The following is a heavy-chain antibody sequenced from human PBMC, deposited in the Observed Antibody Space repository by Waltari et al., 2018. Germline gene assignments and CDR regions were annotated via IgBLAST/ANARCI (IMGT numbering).Heavy chain of an antibody. CDR1: GFTFSSNW. CDR2: IKQDGSEK. V-gene: IGHV3-7*01. D-gene: IGHD5-18*01. Sequence: EVQLVESGGGWVRPGGSLRLSCAASGFTFSSNWMSWVRQAPGKGLEWLANIKQDGSEKYYVDSVKGRFTISRDNAKNSLYLQMNSLRAEDTAVYYCARDPDSYGDYWGQGTLVTVSS. CDR3: ARDPDSYGDY. J-gene: IGHJ4*02.